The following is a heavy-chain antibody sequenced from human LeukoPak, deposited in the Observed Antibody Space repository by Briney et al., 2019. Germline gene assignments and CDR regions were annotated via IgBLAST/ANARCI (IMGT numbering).Heavy chain of an antibody. Sequence: RTGGSLRRSCAASGFTFRSYEMNWVRQAPGKGLEWVSYISSTGSTLYYTDSVKGRFTISRDNAKNSLYLQMNSLRAEDTAVYYCARGANCGGDCYDYWGQGTLVTVSS. CDR1: GFTFRSYE. CDR2: ISSTGSTL. D-gene: IGHD2-21*02. V-gene: IGHV3-48*03. J-gene: IGHJ4*02. CDR3: ARGANCGGDCYDY.